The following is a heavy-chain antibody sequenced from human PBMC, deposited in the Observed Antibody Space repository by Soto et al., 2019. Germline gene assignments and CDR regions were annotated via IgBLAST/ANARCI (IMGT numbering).Heavy chain of an antibody. Sequence: PSETLSLTCTVSGGSISSGGFYWSWIRQHPGKGLEWIGYIYYSGSTYYNPSLKSRVTISVDTSKNQFSLKLSSVTAADTAVYYCARDNYYDSSGRYFDYWGQGTLVTVSS. J-gene: IGHJ4*02. CDR3: ARDNYYDSSGRYFDY. D-gene: IGHD3-22*01. V-gene: IGHV4-31*03. CDR1: GGSISSGGFY. CDR2: IYYSGST.